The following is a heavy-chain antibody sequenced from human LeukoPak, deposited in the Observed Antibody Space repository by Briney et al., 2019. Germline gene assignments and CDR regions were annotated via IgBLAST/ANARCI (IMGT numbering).Heavy chain of an antibody. CDR3: AHLDYYDSSGYYSNLHNWFDP. V-gene: IGHV2-5*01. CDR1: GISLSTSGVG. CDR2: ISWNDDK. Sequence: SGPTLVNPTQTLTLTCTFSGISLSTSGVGVGWIRQPPGKALEWLAIISWNDDKRYSPSLKSRLTITKDTSKNQVVLTMTNMDPVDTATYYCAHLDYYDSSGYYSNLHNWFDPWGQGTLVTVSS. J-gene: IGHJ5*02. D-gene: IGHD3-22*01.